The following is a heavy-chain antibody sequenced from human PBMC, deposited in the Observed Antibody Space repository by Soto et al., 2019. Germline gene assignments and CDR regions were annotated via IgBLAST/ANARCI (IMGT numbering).Heavy chain of an antibody. CDR2: INPSGGST. V-gene: IGHV1-46*01. Sequence: GASVKVSCKASGYSFTSYYMHWVLQAPGQGLEWMGIINPSGGSTRYAQKFQGRGTLTRDTSTSTVYMELSSLRSEDTALYYCARDEPKVVVISQSSDAFDIWG. CDR1: GYSFTSYY. J-gene: IGHJ3*02. CDR3: ARDEPKVVVISQSSDAFDI. D-gene: IGHD3-22*01.